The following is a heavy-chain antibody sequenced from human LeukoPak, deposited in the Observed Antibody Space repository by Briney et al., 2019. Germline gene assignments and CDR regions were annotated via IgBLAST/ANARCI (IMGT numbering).Heavy chain of an antibody. CDR2: IYYSGST. D-gene: IGHD2-15*01. V-gene: IGHV4-59*08. CDR3: ARRYCTGGTCYSFAFDI. Sequence: SETLSLTCTVSGGSISSYYWSWIRQPPGKGLEWIGYIYYSGSTNYNPSLKSRVTISLDTSKNQFSLKLSSVTAADTAVYYCARRYCTGGTCYSFAFDIWGQGTMVTVSS. CDR1: GGSISSYY. J-gene: IGHJ3*02.